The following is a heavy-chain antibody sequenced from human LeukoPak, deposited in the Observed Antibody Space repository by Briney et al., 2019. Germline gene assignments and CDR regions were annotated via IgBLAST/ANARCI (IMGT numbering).Heavy chain of an antibody. D-gene: IGHD4/OR15-4a*01. CDR2: IYHSGST. Sequence: SETLSLTCTVSGGSISSYFWNWIRQPPGKRLEWIGYIYHSGSTNYNPSLKSRVTISVDKSKNQFSLKLTSVTAADTAVYYCASDLRGAYWGQGTLVTVSS. CDR1: GGSISSYF. J-gene: IGHJ4*02. V-gene: IGHV4-59*01. CDR3: ASDLRGAY.